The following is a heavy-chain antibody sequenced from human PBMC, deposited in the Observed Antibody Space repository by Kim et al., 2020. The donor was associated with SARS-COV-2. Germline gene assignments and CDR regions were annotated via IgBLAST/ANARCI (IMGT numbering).Heavy chain of an antibody. D-gene: IGHD3-9*01. CDR1: GFTFDDYA. CDR2: ISGDGGST. J-gene: IGHJ6*02. CDR3: AKDIELRYFDWLPWGYYYGMDV. Sequence: GGSLRLSCAASGFTFDDYAMHWVRRAPGKGLEWVSLISGDGGSTYYADSVKGRFTISRDNSKNSLYLQMNSLRTEDTALYYCAKDIELRYFDWLPWGYYYGMDVWGQGTTVTVSS. V-gene: IGHV3-43*02.